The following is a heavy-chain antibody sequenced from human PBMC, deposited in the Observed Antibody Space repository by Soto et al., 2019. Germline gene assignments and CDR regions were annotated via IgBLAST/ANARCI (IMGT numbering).Heavy chain of an antibody. CDR2: INAGNGNT. J-gene: IGHJ5*02. D-gene: IGHD1-7*01. CDR3: ARGLELLWFDP. CDR1: GYTFTSYA. Sequence: ASVKVSCKASGYTFTSYAMHWVRQAPGQRLEWMGWINAGNGNTKYSQKLQGRVTITRDTSASAAYMELSSLRSEDTAVYYCARGLELLWFDPWGQGTLVTVPQ. V-gene: IGHV1-3*01.